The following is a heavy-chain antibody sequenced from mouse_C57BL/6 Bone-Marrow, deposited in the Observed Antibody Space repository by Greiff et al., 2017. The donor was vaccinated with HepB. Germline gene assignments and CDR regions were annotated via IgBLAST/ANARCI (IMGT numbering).Heavy chain of an antibody. CDR2: IYPGGGYT. CDR3: ARGGLYDGYYGRYFDY. CDR1: GYTFTNYW. V-gene: IGHV1-63*01. J-gene: IGHJ2*01. Sequence: VKLMESGAELVRPGTSVKMSCKASGYTFTNYWIGWAKQRPGHGLEWIGDIYPGGGYTNYNEKFKGKATLTADKSSSTAYMQFSSLTSEDSAIYYCARGGLYDGYYGRYFDYWGQGTTLTVSS. D-gene: IGHD2-3*01.